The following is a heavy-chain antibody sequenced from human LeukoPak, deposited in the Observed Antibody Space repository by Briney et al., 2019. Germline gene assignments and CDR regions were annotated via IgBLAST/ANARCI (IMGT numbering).Heavy chain of an antibody. CDR1: GFTFSSHS. CDR3: ARGITMIVVDTACLI. D-gene: IGHD3-22*01. Sequence: PGGSLRLSCAASGFTFSSHSMNWVRQAPGKGLEWVSSISSSSSYIYYADSVKGRFTISRDNAKNSLYLQMNSLRAEDTAVYYCARGITMIVVDTACLIWGQGTLVTVSS. J-gene: IGHJ4*02. CDR2: ISSSSSYI. V-gene: IGHV3-21*01.